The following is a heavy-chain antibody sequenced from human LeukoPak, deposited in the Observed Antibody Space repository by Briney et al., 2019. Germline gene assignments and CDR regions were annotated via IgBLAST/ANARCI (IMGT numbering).Heavy chain of an antibody. CDR2: TLYGGSN. V-gene: IGHV4-59*12. CDR1: SGSIDNEH. J-gene: IGHJ4*02. D-gene: IGHD1-26*01. CDR3: VSLLLGGAGRGN. Sequence: SETLSLTCSVSSGSIDNEHWCWVRQPPGKGLEWIGHTLYGGSNKFNPSLKSRVTISVDRSKNQFSLTLISVTAADTAVYYCVSLLLGGAGRGNWGQGSLVTVSS.